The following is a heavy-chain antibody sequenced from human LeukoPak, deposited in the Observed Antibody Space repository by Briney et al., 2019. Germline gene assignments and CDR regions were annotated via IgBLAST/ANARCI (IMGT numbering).Heavy chain of an antibody. V-gene: IGHV4-4*02. Sequence: SGTLSLTCAVSGGSIISSNWWSWVRQPPGKGLEWIGEIYHSGSTNYNPSLKSRVTISVDKSKNQFSLILSSVTAADTAVYFCARDPYCTGGSCYHRFDYWGQGILVTVSS. D-gene: IGHD2-15*01. CDR3: ARDPYCTGGSCYHRFDY. CDR1: GGSIISSNW. CDR2: IYHSGST. J-gene: IGHJ4*02.